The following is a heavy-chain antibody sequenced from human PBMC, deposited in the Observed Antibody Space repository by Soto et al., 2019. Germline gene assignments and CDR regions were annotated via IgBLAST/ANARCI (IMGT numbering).Heavy chain of an antibody. CDR3: ARAVGGAAADY. D-gene: IGHD6-13*01. CDR2: INSDGSST. J-gene: IGHJ4*02. V-gene: IGHV3-74*01. Sequence: EVPLVESGGGLVQPGGSLRLSCAASGFTFSSYWMHWVRQAPGKGLVWVSRINSDGSSTSYADSVKGRFTISRDNAKNTLYLQMNSLRAEDTGVYYCARAVGGAAADYWGQGTLVTVSS. CDR1: GFTFSSYW.